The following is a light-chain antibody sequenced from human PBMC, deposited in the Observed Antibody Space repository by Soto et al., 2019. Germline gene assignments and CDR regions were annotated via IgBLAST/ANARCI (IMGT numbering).Light chain of an antibody. Sequence: DIQMTQSPSSLSASVGDRVTITCQASQDISNYLNWYQQKPGKAPKLLIYDASNLETGVPSRFSGSGSGTDCTFTIRSLQPEDIATYYCPQYDNRPYTFGQGTKLEIK. CDR2: DAS. CDR1: QDISNY. J-gene: IGKJ2*01. V-gene: IGKV1-33*01. CDR3: PQYDNRPYT.